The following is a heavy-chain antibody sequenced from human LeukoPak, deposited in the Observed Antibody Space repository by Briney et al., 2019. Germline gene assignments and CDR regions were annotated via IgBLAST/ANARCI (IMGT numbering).Heavy chain of an antibody. CDR1: GYTFTGYY. Sequence: GASVKVSCKASGYTFTGYYMHWVRQAPGQGLEWMGRINRNSGGTNYAQKFQGRVTMTRDTSISAAYMELSRLRSDDTAVYYCASFTMTPFFQHWGQGTLVTVFS. CDR3: ASFTMTPFFQH. V-gene: IGHV1-2*06. J-gene: IGHJ1*01. D-gene: IGHD3-22*01. CDR2: INRNSGGT.